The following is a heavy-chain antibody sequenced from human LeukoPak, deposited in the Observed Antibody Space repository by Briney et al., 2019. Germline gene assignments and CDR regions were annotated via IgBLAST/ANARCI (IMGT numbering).Heavy chain of an antibody. V-gene: IGHV3-21*01. J-gene: IGHJ4*02. Sequence: GGSLRLSCEVFGFTFSTSAMSWVRQAPGKGLEWVSSISVGNYIYYTDSVKGRFTISRDNAKKSLFLQMNSLRDEDTAVYYCARFDYYGSANQIAHFDLWGRGTLVSVSS. CDR2: ISVGNYI. CDR1: GFTFSTSA. CDR3: ARFDYYGSANQIAHFDL. D-gene: IGHD3-10*01.